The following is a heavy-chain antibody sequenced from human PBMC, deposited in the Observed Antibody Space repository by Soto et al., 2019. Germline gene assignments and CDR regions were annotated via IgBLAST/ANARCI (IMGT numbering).Heavy chain of an antibody. J-gene: IGHJ4*02. Sequence: GGSLRLSCVGTGLNFDDFAMHWVRQAPGKGLEWVSGITWNSRVLAYADSVKGRFTISRDNARNSLYLQMDSLRDEDTALYYCAKGRYDFWSPYYFDSWGQGTLVTVSS. CDR1: GLNFDDFA. CDR3: AKGRYDFWSPYYFDS. D-gene: IGHD3-3*01. CDR2: ITWNSRVL. V-gene: IGHV3-9*01.